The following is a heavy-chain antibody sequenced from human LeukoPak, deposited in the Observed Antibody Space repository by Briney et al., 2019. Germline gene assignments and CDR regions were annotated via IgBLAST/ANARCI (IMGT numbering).Heavy chain of an antibody. CDR2: MNPNSGNT. V-gene: IGHV1-8*01. Sequence: ASVKVSCKASGYTFTSYDINWVRQATGQGLEWMGWMNPNSGNTGYAQKFQGRVTMTRNTSISTAYMELSSLRSEDTAVYYCARGRGGGYDYVWGTFHLNYFDYWGQGALVTVSS. D-gene: IGHD3-16*01. CDR3: ARGRGGGYDYVWGTFHLNYFDY. J-gene: IGHJ4*02. CDR1: GYTFTSYD.